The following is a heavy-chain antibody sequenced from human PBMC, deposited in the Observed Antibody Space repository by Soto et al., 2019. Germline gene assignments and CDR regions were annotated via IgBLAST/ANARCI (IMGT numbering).Heavy chain of an antibody. CDR1: GLTFSNYA. CDR2: ISGSGDST. Sequence: EVQLLESGGGFVQPGGSLRLSCVASGLTFSNYAMSWVRQAPGKGLEWVSGISGSGDSTYYVDSVKARFTISRDNSKNTLYLHMSSLRAEDTAVYFCAKDHVGSFYCASGNCYSDYWGQGTLVTVSS. J-gene: IGHJ4*02. D-gene: IGHD2-8*01. V-gene: IGHV3-23*01. CDR3: AKDHVGSFYCASGNCYSDY.